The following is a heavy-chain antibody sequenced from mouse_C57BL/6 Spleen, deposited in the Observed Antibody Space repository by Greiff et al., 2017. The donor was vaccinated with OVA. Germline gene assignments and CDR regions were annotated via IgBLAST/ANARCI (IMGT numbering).Heavy chain of an antibody. Sequence: QVQLKQPGAELVKPGASVKMSCKASGYTFTSYWITWVKQRPGQGLEWIGDIYPGSGSTNYNEKFKSKATLTVDTSSSTAYMQLSSLTSEDSAVYYCANYGSSLDYAMDYWGQGTSVTVSS. J-gene: IGHJ4*01. V-gene: IGHV1-55*01. CDR1: GYTFTSYW. D-gene: IGHD1-1*01. CDR3: ANYGSSLDYAMDY. CDR2: IYPGSGST.